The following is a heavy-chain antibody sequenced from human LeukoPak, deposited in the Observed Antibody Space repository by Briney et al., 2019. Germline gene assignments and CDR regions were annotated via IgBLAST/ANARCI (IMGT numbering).Heavy chain of an antibody. CDR3: ARDTGNHPNNWLDP. D-gene: IGHD1-14*01. CDR1: GFIFSSHA. V-gene: IGHV3-33*01. Sequence: GRSLRLSCEASGFIFSSHAMQWVRQAPGKGLEWVALIWYDGSNTYYADSVQGRFTISRDNTKNTLYLQMNSLRAEDTAIYYCARDTGNHPNNWLDPWGQGTLVTVSS. J-gene: IGHJ5*02. CDR2: IWYDGSNT.